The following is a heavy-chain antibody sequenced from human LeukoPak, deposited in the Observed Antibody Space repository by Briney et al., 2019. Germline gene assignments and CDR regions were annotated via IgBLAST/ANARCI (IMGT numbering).Heavy chain of an antibody. J-gene: IGHJ3*02. CDR2: IYYSGST. CDR3: ARDHITMVRGVIFRAFDI. V-gene: IGHV4-59*12. CDR1: GGSISSYY. D-gene: IGHD3-10*01. Sequence: SETLSLTCTVSGGSISSYYWSWIRQPPGKGLEWIGYIYYSGSTNYNPSLKSRVTISVDTSKNQFSLKLSSVTAADTAVYYCARDHITMVRGVIFRAFDIWGQGTMVTVSS.